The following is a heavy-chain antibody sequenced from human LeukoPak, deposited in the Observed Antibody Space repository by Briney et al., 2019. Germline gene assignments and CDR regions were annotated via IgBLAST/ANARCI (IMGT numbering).Heavy chain of an antibody. Sequence: GESLKISCKGSGYSFTSYWIGWVRQAPGQGLEWMGWISAYNGNTNYAQKLQGRVTMTTDTSTSTAYMELRSLRSDDTAVYYCARGAADYDILTGIYLRGAFDIWGQGTMVTVSS. J-gene: IGHJ3*02. CDR2: ISAYNGNT. D-gene: IGHD3-9*01. CDR1: GYSFTSYW. V-gene: IGHV1-18*04. CDR3: ARGAADYDILTGIYLRGAFDI.